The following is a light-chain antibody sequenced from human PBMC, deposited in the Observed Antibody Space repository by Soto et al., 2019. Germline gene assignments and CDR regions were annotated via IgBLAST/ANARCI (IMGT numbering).Light chain of an antibody. CDR2: AAS. CDR1: QTVRNNY. CDR3: QKYNSAPLT. Sequence: EFVLTQSPGTLSLSPGERATLSCRASQTVRNNYLAWYQQKPGQAPRLLIYAASTLQAGVPSRFSGSGSGTDFTLTISSLQPEDVAAYYCQKYNSAPLTFGGGTKV. V-gene: IGKV3-20*01. J-gene: IGKJ4*01.